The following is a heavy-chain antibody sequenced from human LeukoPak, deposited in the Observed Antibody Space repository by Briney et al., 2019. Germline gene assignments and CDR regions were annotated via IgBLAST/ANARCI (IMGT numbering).Heavy chain of an antibody. CDR3: APSGTYFDY. D-gene: IGHD1-26*01. CDR1: GYTFTNYY. J-gene: IGHJ4*02. V-gene: IGHV1-2*02. CDR2: INPKSGGT. Sequence: ASVNVSCTTSGYTFTNYYMQWVRQAPGQGLEWMGWINPKSGGTNYAQKFQGRVTLTRDTSISTAYMELSRLTSDDTAVYYCAPSGTYFDYWGQGTLVTVSS.